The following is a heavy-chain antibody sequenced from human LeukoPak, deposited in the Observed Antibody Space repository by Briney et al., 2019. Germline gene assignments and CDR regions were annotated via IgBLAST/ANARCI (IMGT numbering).Heavy chain of an antibody. V-gene: IGHV3-7*01. CDR2: IKQDGSEK. Sequence: GGSLRLSCTASGFIFNNYWMTWLRQAPGKGLEWVANIKQDGSEKYYVDSVKGRFTISRDNAKNSLYLQMNSLKASDTGMYYCARQRGASGTVNWFDPWGQGTLVTVSS. CDR1: GFIFNNYW. D-gene: IGHD3-10*01. J-gene: IGHJ5*02. CDR3: ARQRGASGTVNWFDP.